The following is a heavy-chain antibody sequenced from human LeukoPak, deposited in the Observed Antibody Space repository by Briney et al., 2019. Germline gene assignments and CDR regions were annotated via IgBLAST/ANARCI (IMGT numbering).Heavy chain of an antibody. CDR2: IIPILGIA. D-gene: IGHD5-12*01. J-gene: IGHJ6*02. CDR3: ASWNDSGYAGGNNYYYYYGMDV. V-gene: IGHV1-69*10. CDR1: GGTFSHYA. Sequence: SVPVSCTASGGTFSHYAISWVRQAPGQGREWMGGIIPILGIANYAQKFQGRVTITADKSTSTAYMELSSLRSEDTAVYYCASWNDSGYAGGNNYYYYYGMDVWGQGTTVTVSS.